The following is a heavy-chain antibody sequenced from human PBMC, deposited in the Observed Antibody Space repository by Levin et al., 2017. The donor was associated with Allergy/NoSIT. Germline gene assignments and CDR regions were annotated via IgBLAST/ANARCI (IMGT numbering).Heavy chain of an antibody. J-gene: IGHJ3*02. CDR3: ARHYGGNDYAFDI. CDR2: ISSSGSTI. D-gene: IGHD4-23*01. CDR1: GFTFRSSE. V-gene: IGHV3-48*03. Sequence: LSLPCAASGFTFRSSEMNWVRQAPGKGLEWVSYISSSGSTIYYADSVKGRFTISRDNARNSLYLQMNSLRAEDTAVYYCARHYGGNDYAFDIWGQGTMVTVSS.